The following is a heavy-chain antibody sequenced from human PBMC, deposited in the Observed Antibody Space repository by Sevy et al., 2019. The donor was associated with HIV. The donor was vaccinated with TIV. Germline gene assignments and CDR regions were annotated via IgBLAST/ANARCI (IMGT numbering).Heavy chain of an antibody. J-gene: IGHJ4*02. CDR3: ARANVPTTYYYDSSGTGGYFDY. V-gene: IGHV1-18*01. Sequence: ASVKVSCKASGYTFTSYGISWVRQAPGQGLEWMGWISAYNGNTNYAQKLQGRVTMNTDTSTSTAYMELGSPRSDDTAVYYCARANVPTTYYYDSSGTGGYFDYWGQGTLVTVSS. D-gene: IGHD3-22*01. CDR1: GYTFTSYG. CDR2: ISAYNGNT.